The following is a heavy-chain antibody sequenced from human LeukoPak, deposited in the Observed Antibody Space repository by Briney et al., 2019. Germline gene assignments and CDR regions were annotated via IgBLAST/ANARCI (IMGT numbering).Heavy chain of an antibody. CDR3: ARVDGVVVSYWYFDL. J-gene: IGHJ2*01. CDR2: IYYTGST. CDR1: GGSISSYY. Sequence: SATLSLTCTVSGGSISSYYWSWIRQPPGKGLEWLGYIYYTGSTNYTPSLKSRVTISVDTSKNQFSLQLNSVTAADTAVYYCARVDGVVVSYWYFDLWGRGTLVTVSS. D-gene: IGHD3-22*01. V-gene: IGHV4-59*01.